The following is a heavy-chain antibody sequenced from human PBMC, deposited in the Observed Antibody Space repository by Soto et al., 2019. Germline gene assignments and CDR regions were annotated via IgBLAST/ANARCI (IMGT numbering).Heavy chain of an antibody. V-gene: IGHV2-5*02. Sequence: QITLKESGPTLVKPTQTLTLTCTFSGFSLSTNDVGVGWIRQPPGKALEWLALIYWDDDRRYSPSLKSRLTLTKDTSKNQVVLTMTNMDPVDTATYFCAHSKYSRSSFDYWGQGTLVTVSS. CDR2: IYWDDDR. CDR1: GFSLSTNDVG. D-gene: IGHD6-6*01. CDR3: AHSKYSRSSFDY. J-gene: IGHJ4*02.